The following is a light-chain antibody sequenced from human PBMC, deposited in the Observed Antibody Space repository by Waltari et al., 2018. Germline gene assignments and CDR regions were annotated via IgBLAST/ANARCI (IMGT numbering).Light chain of an antibody. V-gene: IGLV3-1*01. CDR2: QDS. J-gene: IGLJ1*01. CDR3: QAWDSSTANYV. CDR1: KLGDKY. Sequence: SYELTQPPSVSVSPGQTASITCSGDKLGDKYACWYQQKPGQSPVLVIYQDSKRPCGVPERFSGSNSGNTANLTISGTQAMDEADYYCQAWDSSTANYVFGTGTKVTVL.